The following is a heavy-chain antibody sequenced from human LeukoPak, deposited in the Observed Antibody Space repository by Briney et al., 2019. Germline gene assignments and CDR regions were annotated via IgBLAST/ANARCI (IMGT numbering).Heavy chain of an antibody. J-gene: IGHJ4*02. CDR2: IKQDGSKK. V-gene: IGHV3-7*04. CDR3: TRVGYIDEGIDY. Sequence: GGSLRLSCAASGFTFSSFAMTWVRQAPGKGLEWVANIKQDGSKKSYVDSVKGRFTISRDNAKNSLYLQMNSLRAEDTAIYYCTRVGYIDEGIDYWGQGTLVTVSS. D-gene: IGHD5-24*01. CDR1: GFTFSSFA.